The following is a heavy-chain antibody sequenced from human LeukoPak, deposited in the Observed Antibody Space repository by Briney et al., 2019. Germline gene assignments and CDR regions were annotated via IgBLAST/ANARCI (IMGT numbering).Heavy chain of an antibody. CDR1: GGSFSGYY. D-gene: IGHD2-8*01. CDR2: INHSGST. J-gene: IGHJ4*02. CDR3: ARDLLVYCTNGVCYRSPGFDY. V-gene: IGHV4-34*01. Sequence: SETLSLTCAVYGGSFSGYYWSWIRQPPGKGLEWIGEINHSGSTNYNPSLKSRVTISVDKSKNQFSLKLSSVTAADTAVYYCARDLLVYCTNGVCYRSPGFDYWGQGTLVTVSS.